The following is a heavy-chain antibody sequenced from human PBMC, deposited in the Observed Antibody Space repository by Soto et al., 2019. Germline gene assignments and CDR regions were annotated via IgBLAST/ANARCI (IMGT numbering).Heavy chain of an antibody. D-gene: IGHD3-10*01. CDR1: GFSFINYA. CDR3: ANGRATYGLLTHDY. V-gene: IGHV3-23*01. CDR2: LTGSSSNI. Sequence: GGSLRLSCAASGFSFINYAMSWVRQAPGKGLEWISTLTGSSSNIYYADSVKGRFAISRDNSRNTLYLQMNSLTAEDTAVYYCANGRATYGLLTHDYWGQGTLVTSPQ. J-gene: IGHJ4*02.